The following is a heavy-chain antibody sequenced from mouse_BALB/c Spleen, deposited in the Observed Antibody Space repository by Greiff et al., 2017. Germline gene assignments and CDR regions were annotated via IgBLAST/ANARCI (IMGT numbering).Heavy chain of an antibody. CDR3: ARNYGYYFDY. Sequence: VHVKQSGAELVKPGASVKLSCTASGFNIKDTYMHWVKQRPEQGLEWIGRIDPANGNTKYDPKFQGKATITADTSSNTAYLQLSSLTSEDTAVYYCARNYGYYFDYWGQGTTLTVSS. CDR1: GFNIKDTY. J-gene: IGHJ2*01. D-gene: IGHD1-2*01. CDR2: IDPANGNT. V-gene: IGHV14-3*02.